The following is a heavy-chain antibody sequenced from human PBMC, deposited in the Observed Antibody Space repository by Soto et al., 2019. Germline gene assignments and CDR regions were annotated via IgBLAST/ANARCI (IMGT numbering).Heavy chain of an antibody. CDR3: ARGQWRGYYYYYGMDV. D-gene: IGHD6-19*01. V-gene: IGHV4-34*01. J-gene: IGHJ6*02. CDR1: DGPFSGYY. Sequence: PSETLSLTCAVYDGPFSGYYWSWIRQPPGKGREWIGEINHSGSTNYNPSLKSRVTISVDTSKNQFSLKLSSVTAADTAVYYCARGQWRGYYYYYGMDVWGQGTTVTVSS. CDR2: INHSGST.